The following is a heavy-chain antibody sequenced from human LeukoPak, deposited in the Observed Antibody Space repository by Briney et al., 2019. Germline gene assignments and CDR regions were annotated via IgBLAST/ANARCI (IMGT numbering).Heavy chain of an antibody. CDR2: IIPILGIG. CDR3: ASPTPGIAAAGMGAFDI. Sequence: ASVTVPCKPSVGTFTSYAISWVRQAPGQGLEGMGRIIPILGIGNYAQKFQGRVTINPDKSTSTAYMELSSLRSEDTAVYYCASPTPGIAAAGMGAFDIWGQGTMVTVSS. V-gene: IGHV1-69*04. D-gene: IGHD6-13*01. CDR1: VGTFTSYA. J-gene: IGHJ3*02.